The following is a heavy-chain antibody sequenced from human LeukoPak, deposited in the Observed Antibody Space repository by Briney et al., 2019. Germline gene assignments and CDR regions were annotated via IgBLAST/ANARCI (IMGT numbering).Heavy chain of an antibody. CDR1: GFTFSSYG. J-gene: IGHJ4*02. V-gene: IGHV3-21*01. Sequence: GGSLRLSCAASGFTFSSYGMNWVRQAPGKGLEWVSSISSSSSYIYYADSVKGRFTISRDNAKNSLYLQMNSLRAEDTAVYYFATSPVGLRYFDWPMGYDYWGQGTLVTVSS. CDR2: ISSSSSYI. CDR3: ATSPVGLRYFDWPMGYDY. D-gene: IGHD3-9*01.